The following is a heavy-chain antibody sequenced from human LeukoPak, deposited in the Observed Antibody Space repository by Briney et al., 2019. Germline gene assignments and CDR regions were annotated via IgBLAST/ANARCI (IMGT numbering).Heavy chain of an antibody. V-gene: IGHV3-7*04. CDR3: ARVRGDFYFDY. CDR1: GFIYSSYW. J-gene: IGHJ4*02. CDR2: IKQGGSEK. Sequence: GGSLRLSCAASGFIYSSYWMTWVRQAPGKGLEGVANIKQGGSEKYYVDSVKGRFTISRDNTKNSLYLQTSSLRAEDTAVHYCARVRGDFYFDYWGQGILVTVSS. D-gene: IGHD2-21*02.